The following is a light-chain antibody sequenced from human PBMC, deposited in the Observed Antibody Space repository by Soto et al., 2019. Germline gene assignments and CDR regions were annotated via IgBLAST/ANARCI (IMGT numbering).Light chain of an antibody. CDR1: SSNIGSNT. Sequence: QSVLTQPPSASGTPGQRVTISCSGSSSNIGSNTVNWYQQLPGSAPKLLMYRTNQRPSGVPDRFSGSKSGTSASLAISGLQSEDEADYYCAAWDGSLNVVLVGGGTKLTVL. J-gene: IGLJ2*01. CDR2: RTN. CDR3: AAWDGSLNVVL. V-gene: IGLV1-44*01.